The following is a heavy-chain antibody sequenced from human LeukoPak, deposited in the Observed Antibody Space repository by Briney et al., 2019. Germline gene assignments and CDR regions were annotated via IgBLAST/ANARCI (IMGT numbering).Heavy chain of an antibody. Sequence: GGSLRLSCAASGFTFSDYYMSWIRQAPGKGLEWVSYISSSGSTIYYADSVKGRFTISRDNAKTSLYLQMNSLRAEDTAVYYCARDGPLFVLVPAAYYDAFDIWGQGTMVTVSS. D-gene: IGHD2-2*01. CDR1: GFTFSDYY. V-gene: IGHV3-11*01. CDR3: ARDGPLFVLVPAAYYDAFDI. J-gene: IGHJ3*02. CDR2: ISSSGSTI.